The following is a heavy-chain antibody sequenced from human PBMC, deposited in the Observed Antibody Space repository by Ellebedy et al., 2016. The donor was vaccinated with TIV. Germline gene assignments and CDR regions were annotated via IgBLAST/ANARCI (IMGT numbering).Heavy chain of an antibody. CDR2: IFYSWTT. CDR3: AAGQTDGYYDNSGYHFDH. V-gene: IGHV4-39*01. CDR1: GDSISGSNYF. J-gene: IGHJ4*02. D-gene: IGHD3-22*01. Sequence: SETLSLTCTVSGDSISGSNYFWGWIRQPPGKGLEWIGSIFYSWTTYYNPSLRSRVTMSVDTSKNQLSLKLSSVTAADTAVYYCAAGQTDGYYDNSGYHFDHWGQGTLVAVSS.